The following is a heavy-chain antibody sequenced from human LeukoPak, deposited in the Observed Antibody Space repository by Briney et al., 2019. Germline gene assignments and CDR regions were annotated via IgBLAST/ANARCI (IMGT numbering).Heavy chain of an antibody. V-gene: IGHV3-23*01. CDR2: ISGSGGTT. CDR1: GFTFSAHA. Sequence: GGSLRLSCAASGFTFSAHAMNWVRQAPGKGLEWVSSISGSGGTTNYADSVKGRFTISRDNSKNTLYLQMNTLRPDDTAVYYCAKDPSVMIRGVFDYWGQGTLLTVSS. J-gene: IGHJ4*02. D-gene: IGHD3-10*01. CDR3: AKDPSVMIRGVFDY.